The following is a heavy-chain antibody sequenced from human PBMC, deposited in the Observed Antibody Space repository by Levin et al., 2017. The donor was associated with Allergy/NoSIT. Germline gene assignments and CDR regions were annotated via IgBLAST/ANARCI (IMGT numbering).Heavy chain of an antibody. Sequence: SQTLSLTCAVYGGSFSGYXWSWSRQPPGEGLEWIGEINHSGSTNYNPSLKSRVTISVDTSKNQFSLKLSSVTAADTAVYYCARGSSAYSYGFLASSVPGLLDYWGQGTLVTVSS. CDR3: ARGSSAYSYGFLASSVPGLLDY. CDR1: GGSFSGYX. J-gene: IGHJ4*02. V-gene: IGHV4-34*01. D-gene: IGHD5-18*01. CDR2: INHSGST.